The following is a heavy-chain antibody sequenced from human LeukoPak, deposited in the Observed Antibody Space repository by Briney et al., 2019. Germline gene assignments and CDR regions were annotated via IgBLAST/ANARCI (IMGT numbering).Heavy chain of an antibody. CDR2: INQDGSEK. Sequence: GGSLRLPCAASKFTFRSYWMSWVRQAPGKGLEWVANINQDGSEKYYVDSVKGRFTVSRDNVKNSLYLQMNSLRAEDTAVYFCARQYRDYAVDWGQGTLVTVSS. D-gene: IGHD5-12*01. CDR1: KFTFRSYW. V-gene: IGHV3-7*01. J-gene: IGHJ4*02. CDR3: ARQYRDYAVD.